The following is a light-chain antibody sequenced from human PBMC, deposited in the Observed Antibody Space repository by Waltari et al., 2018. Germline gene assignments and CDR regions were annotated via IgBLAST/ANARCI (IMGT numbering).Light chain of an antibody. CDR3: QQYYSTPWT. CDR2: WAS. J-gene: IGKJ1*01. V-gene: IGKV4-1*01. Sequence: DIVMTQSPDSLAVSLGERAPITCTSSQSVLYSSNNKNYLAWCQQKPGQPPKLLIYWASTRESGVPDRFSGSGSGTDFTLTISSLQAEDVAVYYGQQYYSTPWTFGQGTKVEIK. CDR1: QSVLYSSNNKNY.